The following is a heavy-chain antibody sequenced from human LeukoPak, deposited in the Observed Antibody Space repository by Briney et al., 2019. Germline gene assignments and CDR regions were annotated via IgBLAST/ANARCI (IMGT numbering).Heavy chain of an antibody. Sequence: PSETLSLTCTVSGGSIGSYYWSWIRQPPGKGLEWIGYIYYSGSTNYNPSLKSRVTISVDTSKNQFSLKLSSVTTADTAVYYCARSYYDYVWGSPFDYWGQGTLVTVSS. CDR2: IYYSGST. J-gene: IGHJ4*02. CDR1: GGSIGSYY. D-gene: IGHD3-16*01. CDR3: ARSYYDYVWGSPFDY. V-gene: IGHV4-59*01.